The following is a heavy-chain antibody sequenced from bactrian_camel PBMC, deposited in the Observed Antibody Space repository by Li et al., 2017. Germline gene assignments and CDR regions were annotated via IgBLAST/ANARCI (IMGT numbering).Heavy chain of an antibody. Sequence: SGGGSTHAGGSMILSCTGSGGNCAGWFRQAPGQEREGVAVNCAGDGRTWYAESVKGRFTISQDNAKNTVYLQMNSLKPEDTAVFYCAAAPTRRGYCSTLTSPPYWGQGTQVTVS. V-gene: IGHV3S63*01. D-gene: IGHD3*01. CDR2: NCAGDGRT. CDR3: AAAPTRRGYCSTLTSPPY. J-gene: IGHJ4*01. CDR1: GGNCA.